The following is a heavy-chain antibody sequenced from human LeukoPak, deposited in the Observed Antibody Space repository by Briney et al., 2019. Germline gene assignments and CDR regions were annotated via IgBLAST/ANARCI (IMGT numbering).Heavy chain of an antibody. D-gene: IGHD1-1*01. V-gene: IGHV1-18*01. J-gene: IGHJ4*02. CDR3: ARGLQPLASVVFPSDY. CDR2: ISAYNGNT. CDR1: CYTFTSYG. Sequence: ASVKVSCKASCYTFTSYGISWVRQAAGQGLEWMGWISAYNGNTNYAQKLQGRVTLTTDTSTSTAYMELRSLRSDDTAVYYCARGLQPLASVVFPSDYWGQGTLVTFSS.